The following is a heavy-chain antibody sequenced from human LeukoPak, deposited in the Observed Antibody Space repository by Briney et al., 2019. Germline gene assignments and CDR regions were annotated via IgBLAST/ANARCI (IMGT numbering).Heavy chain of an antibody. J-gene: IGHJ5*02. CDR3: TKDPNGDYVGAFDP. CDR2: ISAGGGTT. D-gene: IGHD4-17*01. V-gene: IGHV3-23*01. Sequence: GGSLRLSCAASGFTFSTYAMSWVRQAPGQGLEWVSAISAGGGTTFYADSVKGRFTISRDQSKNTLYLQMNSLRADDTAVYYCTKDPNGDYVGAFDPWGQGTLVTVSS. CDR1: GFTFSTYA.